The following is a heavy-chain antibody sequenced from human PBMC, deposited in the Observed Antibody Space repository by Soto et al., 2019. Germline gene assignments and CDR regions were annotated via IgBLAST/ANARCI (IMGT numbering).Heavy chain of an antibody. CDR3: ASAIAAAGKNYYYSMDV. Sequence: SETLSLTCTVSGGSISSYYWSWIRQPPGKGLKWIGYIYYSGSTNYNPSLKSRVTISVDTSKNQFSLKLSSVTAADTAVYYCASAIAAAGKNYYYSMDVWGQGTTVTVSS. CDR2: IYYSGST. V-gene: IGHV4-59*01. CDR1: GGSISSYY. J-gene: IGHJ6*02. D-gene: IGHD6-13*01.